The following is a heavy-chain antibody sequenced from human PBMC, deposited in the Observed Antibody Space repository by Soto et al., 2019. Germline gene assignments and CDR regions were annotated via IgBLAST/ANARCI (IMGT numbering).Heavy chain of an antibody. CDR3: ARASLTTRVLLWFGELLPTHYYYGMDV. CDR2: INPNSGGT. CDR1: GYTFTGHY. V-gene: IGHV1-2*04. D-gene: IGHD3-10*01. Sequence: GASVKVSCKASGYTFTGHYMHWVRQAPGQGLEWMGWINPNSGGTNYAQKFQGWVTMTRDTSISTAYMELSRLRSDDAAVYYCARASLTTRVLLWFGELLPTHYYYGMDVWGQGTTVTVSS. J-gene: IGHJ6*02.